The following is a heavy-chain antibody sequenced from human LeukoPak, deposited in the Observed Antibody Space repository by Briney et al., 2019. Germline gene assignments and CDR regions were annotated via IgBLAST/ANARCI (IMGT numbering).Heavy chain of an antibody. CDR1: GFTFSSYE. Sequence: GGSLRLSCAASGFTFSSYEMNWVRQAPGKGLEWVSYISSSGSIIYYADSVKGRFTISRDNAKNSLYLQMNSLRAEDTAVYYCARVVVVPAATYYYYYGMDVWGQGTTVTVSS. V-gene: IGHV3-48*03. CDR2: ISSSGSII. D-gene: IGHD2-2*01. CDR3: ARVVVVPAATYYYYYGMDV. J-gene: IGHJ6*02.